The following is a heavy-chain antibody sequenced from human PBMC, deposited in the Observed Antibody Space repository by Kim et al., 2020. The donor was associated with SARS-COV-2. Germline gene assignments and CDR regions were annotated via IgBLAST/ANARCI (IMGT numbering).Heavy chain of an antibody. Sequence: GGSLRLSCAASGVTVSSNYMNWVRQAPGKGLEWVSIICSGGSKFYADSVKGRFTISRDNSKNILYLQMNSLSVDDTALYYCASSVGDSNPFDSWGQGTLV. CDR2: ICSGGSK. D-gene: IGHD5-18*01. V-gene: IGHV3-53*01. J-gene: IGHJ4*02. CDR3: ASSVGDSNPFDS. CDR1: GVTVSSNY.